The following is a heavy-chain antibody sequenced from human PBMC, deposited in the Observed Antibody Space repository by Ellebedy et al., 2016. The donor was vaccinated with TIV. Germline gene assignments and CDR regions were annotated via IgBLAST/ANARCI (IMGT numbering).Heavy chain of an antibody. CDR2: IYHSGST. Sequence: SETLSLTXTVSGYSISSGYYWGWIRQPPGKGLEWIGSIYHSGSTYYNPSLKSRVTISVDTSKNQFSLKLSSVTAADTAVYYCARSVVVPAHYMDVWGKGTTVTVSS. CDR3: ARSVVVPAHYMDV. CDR1: GYSISSGYY. J-gene: IGHJ6*03. V-gene: IGHV4-38-2*02. D-gene: IGHD2-2*01.